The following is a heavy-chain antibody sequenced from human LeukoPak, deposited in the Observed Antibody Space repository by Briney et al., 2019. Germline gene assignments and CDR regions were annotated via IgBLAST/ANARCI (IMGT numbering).Heavy chain of an antibody. CDR3: ARVDYGGNFDY. V-gene: IGHV1-69*13. CDR1: GGTFSSYA. Sequence: GASVKVSCKASGGTFSSYAISWVRQAPGQGLEWMGGIIPIFGTANYAQKFQGRVTITADEPTSTAYMELSSLRSEDTAVYYCARVDYGGNFDYWGQGTLVTVSS. J-gene: IGHJ4*02. D-gene: IGHD4-23*01. CDR2: IIPIFGTA.